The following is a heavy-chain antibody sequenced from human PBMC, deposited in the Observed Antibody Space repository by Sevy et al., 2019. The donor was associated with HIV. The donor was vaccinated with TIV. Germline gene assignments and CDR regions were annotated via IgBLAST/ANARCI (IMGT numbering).Heavy chain of an antibody. CDR2: ISYDGSNK. Sequence: GGSLRLSCAASGFTFSDYGMQWVRQAPGKGLEWVVVISYDGSNKYYADSVKGRFTISRDNSKNTLYLQMNSLRAEDMAVYYCAKDQRWLQSYYYYGMDVWGQGTTVTVSS. CDR1: GFTFSDYG. V-gene: IGHV3-30*18. J-gene: IGHJ6*02. CDR3: AKDQRWLQSYYYYGMDV. D-gene: IGHD5-12*01.